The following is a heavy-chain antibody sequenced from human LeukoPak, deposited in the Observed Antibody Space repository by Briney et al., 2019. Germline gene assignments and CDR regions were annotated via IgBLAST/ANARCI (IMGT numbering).Heavy chain of an antibody. CDR1: GYSFTSYW. CDR2: IYPGDSDT. Sequence: GESLKISCKGSGYSFTSYWIGWVRQMPGKGLEWMGIIYPGDSDTRYSPSFQGQVTISADKSISTAYLQWSSLKASDTAMYYCARQGSGYNPTYYYYMDVWGKGTTVTISS. D-gene: IGHD5-18*01. J-gene: IGHJ6*03. V-gene: IGHV5-51*01. CDR3: ARQGSGYNPTYYYYMDV.